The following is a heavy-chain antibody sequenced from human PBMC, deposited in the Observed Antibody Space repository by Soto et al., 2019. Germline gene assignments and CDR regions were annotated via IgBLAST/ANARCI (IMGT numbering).Heavy chain of an antibody. CDR3: ARGEDVVVPAAMDCFAP. D-gene: IGHD2-2*01. J-gene: IGHJ5*02. Sequence: PSETLSLTCTVSGGSISSSSYYWGWIRQPPGKGLEWIGSIYYSGSTYYNPSLKSRVTISVDTSKNQFSLKLSSVTAADTAVYYCARGEDVVVPAAMDCFAPGGQGTLATVS. V-gene: IGHV4-39*01. CDR2: IYYSGST. CDR1: GGSISSSSYY.